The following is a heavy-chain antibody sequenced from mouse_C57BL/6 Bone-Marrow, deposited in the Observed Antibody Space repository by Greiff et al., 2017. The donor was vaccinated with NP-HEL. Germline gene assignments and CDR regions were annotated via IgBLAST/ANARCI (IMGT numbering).Heavy chain of an antibody. V-gene: IGHV1-22*01. D-gene: IGHD2-5*01. CDR1: GYTFTDYN. CDR2: INPNNGGT. J-gene: IGHJ1*03. CDR3: ARGSNYWYFDV. Sequence: VQLKESGPELVKPGASVKMSCKASGYTFTDYNMHWVKQSHGKSLEWIGYINPNNGGTSYNQKFKGKATLTVNKSSSTAYMELRSLTSEDSAVYYCARGSNYWYFDVWGTGTTVTVSS.